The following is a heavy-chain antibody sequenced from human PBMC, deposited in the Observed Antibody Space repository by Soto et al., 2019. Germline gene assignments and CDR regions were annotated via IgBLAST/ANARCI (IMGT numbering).Heavy chain of an antibody. CDR3: ATRSGGGGAFDF. V-gene: IGHV3-48*03. Sequence: EVQLVESGGGLVQPGGSLRLSCAASGFRFSSYEMNWVRQAPGKGLEWVSYISSSGSTIYFADSVKGRFTISRDNAKNSLDLQMNSLSAEDTAVYYCATRSGGGGAFDFWGQGTMVTVSS. CDR2: ISSSGSTI. CDR1: GFRFSSYE. D-gene: IGHD3-10*01. J-gene: IGHJ3*01.